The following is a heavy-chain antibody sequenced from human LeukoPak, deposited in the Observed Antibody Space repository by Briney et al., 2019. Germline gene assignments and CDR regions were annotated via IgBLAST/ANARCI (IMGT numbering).Heavy chain of an antibody. CDR3: ARGGITMVRGVILRSYFDY. CDR1: GFTFDDYG. Sequence: GGSLRLSCAASGFTFDDYGMSWVRQAPGKGLEWVSVIYSVGSTYYSDSVKGGFTISRDNSKNTLYLQMNSLRAEDTAVYYCARGGITMVRGVILRSYFDYWGQGTLVTVSS. D-gene: IGHD3-10*01. CDR2: IYSVGST. V-gene: IGHV3-53*01. J-gene: IGHJ4*02.